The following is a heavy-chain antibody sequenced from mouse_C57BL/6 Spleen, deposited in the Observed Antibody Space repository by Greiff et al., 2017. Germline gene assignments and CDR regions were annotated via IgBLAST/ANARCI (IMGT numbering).Heavy chain of an antibody. V-gene: IGHV1-54*01. CDR2: INPGSGGT. J-gene: IGHJ3*01. CDR1: GYAFTNYL. D-gene: IGHD2-5*01. Sequence: VQLQQSGAELVRPGTSVKVSCKASGYAFTNYLIEWVKQRPGQGLELIGVINPGSGGTNYNEKFKGKATLTADKSSSTAYMQLSSLTSEDSAVYFCASYYSNSRFAYWGQGTLVTVSA. CDR3: ASYYSNSRFAY.